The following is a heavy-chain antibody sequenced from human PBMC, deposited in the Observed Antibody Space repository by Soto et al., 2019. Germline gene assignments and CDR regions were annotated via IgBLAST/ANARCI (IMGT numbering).Heavy chain of an antibody. CDR2: IIPIFGTA. J-gene: IGHJ5*02. CDR1: GGTFSSYA. CDR3: ARARRELLQFGESHGAFDP. V-gene: IGHV1-69*13. D-gene: IGHD3-10*01. Sequence: SVKVSCKASGGTFSSYAISWVRQAPGQGLEWMGGIIPIFGTANYAQKFQGRVTITADESTSTAYMELSSLRSEDTAVYYCARARRELLQFGESHGAFDPWGQGTLVTVSS.